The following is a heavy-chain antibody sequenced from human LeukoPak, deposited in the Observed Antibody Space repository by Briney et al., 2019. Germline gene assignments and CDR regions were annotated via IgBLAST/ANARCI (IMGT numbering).Heavy chain of an antibody. Sequence: GGSLRLSCAASGFTFSTYAMSWVRQAPGKGLEWVSTISGSGGSTYYADSVKGRFTISRDNSKNTLYLQMNSLRAEDTAVYYCARGLGEFDYWGQGTLVTVSS. CDR2: ISGSGGST. V-gene: IGHV3-23*01. CDR1: GFTFSTYA. J-gene: IGHJ4*02. CDR3: ARGLGEFDY. D-gene: IGHD3-16*01.